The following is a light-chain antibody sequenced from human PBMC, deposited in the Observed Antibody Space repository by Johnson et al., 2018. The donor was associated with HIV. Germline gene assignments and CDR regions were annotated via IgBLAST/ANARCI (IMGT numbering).Light chain of an antibody. J-gene: IGLJ1*01. V-gene: IGLV1-51*01. CDR1: SSNIGNHY. Sequence: QSVLTQPPSVSAAPGQKVTISCSGTSSNIGNHYVSWYQLLPGTAPKILIYDNKKRPSGISDRFSGSKSGTSATLGITGLQTGDEAYYYRGTWDSSQSAGGVFVTGTKVTVL. CDR2: DNK. CDR3: GTWDSSQSAGGV.